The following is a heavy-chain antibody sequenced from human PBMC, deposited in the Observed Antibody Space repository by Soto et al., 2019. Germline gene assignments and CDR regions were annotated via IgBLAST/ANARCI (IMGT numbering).Heavy chain of an antibody. CDR1: GGSISSSSYY. Sequence: SETLSLTCTVSGGSISSSSYYWGWIRQPPGKGLEWIGSIYYNGSTYYNPSLKSRVTISVDTSKNQFSLKLSSVTAADTAIYYCARAFCTNGVCYYFFDYWGHGTLVTVSS. CDR2: IYYNGST. D-gene: IGHD2-8*01. CDR3: ARAFCTNGVCYYFFDY. J-gene: IGHJ4*01. V-gene: IGHV4-39*01.